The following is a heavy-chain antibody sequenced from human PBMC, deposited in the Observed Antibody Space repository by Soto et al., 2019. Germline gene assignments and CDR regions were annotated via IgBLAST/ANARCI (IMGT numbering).Heavy chain of an antibody. D-gene: IGHD1-7*01. CDR3: ARMRELELHWYFDL. V-gene: IGHV1-69*02. Sequence: QVQLVQSGAEVKKPGSSVKVSCKASGGTFSSYTISWVRQAPGQGLEWMGRIIPILGIANYAQKFQGRVTITADKATSTAYMELSSLSSEDTAVYYCARMRELELHWYFDLWGRGPLVTVSS. J-gene: IGHJ2*01. CDR1: GGTFSSYT. CDR2: IIPILGIA.